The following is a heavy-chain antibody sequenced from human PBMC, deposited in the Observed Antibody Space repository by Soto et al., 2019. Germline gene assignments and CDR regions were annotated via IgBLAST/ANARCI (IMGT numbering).Heavy chain of an antibody. Sequence: EVQLVESGGGLVQPGRSLRLSCAASGFTFDDYAMHWVRQAPGKGLEWVSGISWNSGSIGYADSVKGRFTISRDNAKNSLYLQMNILRAEDTALYYCAKAVFGELLSWFAPWCQGTLVTVS. D-gene: IGHD3-10*01. V-gene: IGHV3-9*01. CDR2: ISWNSGSI. CDR3: AKAVFGELLSWFAP. CDR1: GFTFDDYA. J-gene: IGHJ5*02.